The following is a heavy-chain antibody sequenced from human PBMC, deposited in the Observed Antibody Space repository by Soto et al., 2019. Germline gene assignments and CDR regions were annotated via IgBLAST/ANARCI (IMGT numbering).Heavy chain of an antibody. CDR2: IYYSGST. D-gene: IGHD2-15*01. Sequence: QVQLQESGPGLVKPSQTLSLTCTVSGGSISSGGYYWSWIRQHPGKGLEWIGYIYYSGSTYYNPSLKSRVTXXVXTXXNQFSLKLSSVTAADTAVYYCARVEGGPLRGWFDPWGQGTLVTVSS. CDR3: ARVEGGPLRGWFDP. J-gene: IGHJ5*02. V-gene: IGHV4-31*03. CDR1: GGSISSGGYY.